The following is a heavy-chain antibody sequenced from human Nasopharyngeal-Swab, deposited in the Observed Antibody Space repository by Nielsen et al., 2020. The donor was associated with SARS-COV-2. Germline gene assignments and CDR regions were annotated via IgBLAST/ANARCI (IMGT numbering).Heavy chain of an antibody. CDR2: INAGNGNT. J-gene: IGHJ4*02. CDR1: GYTFTGYY. V-gene: IGHV1-3*01. CDR3: AREGATIFGVVIVGDY. D-gene: IGHD3-3*01. Sequence: ASVKVSCKASGYTFTGYYMHWVRQAPGQGLEWMGWINAGNGNTKYSQKFQGRVTITRDTSASTAYMELSSLRSEDTAVYYCAREGATIFGVVIVGDYWGQGTLVTVSS.